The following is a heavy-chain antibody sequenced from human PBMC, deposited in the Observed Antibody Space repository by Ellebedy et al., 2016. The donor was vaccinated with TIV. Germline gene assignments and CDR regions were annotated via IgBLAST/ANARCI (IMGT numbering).Heavy chain of an antibody. Sequence: GESLKISCAASGFTFSSYAMHWVRQAPGKGLEWVAVISYDGSNKYYADSVKGRFTISRDNSKNTLYLQMNSLRAEDTAVYYCARVGDYHYNWFDPWGQGTLVTVSS. CDR1: GFTFSSYA. CDR3: ARVGDYHYNWFDP. D-gene: IGHD4-17*01. V-gene: IGHV3-30-3*01. J-gene: IGHJ5*02. CDR2: ISYDGSNK.